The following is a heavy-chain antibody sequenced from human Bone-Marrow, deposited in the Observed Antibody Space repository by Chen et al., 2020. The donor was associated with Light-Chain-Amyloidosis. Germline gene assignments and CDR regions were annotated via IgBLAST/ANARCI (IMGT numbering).Heavy chain of an antibody. CDR1: GNSISRGYF. J-gene: IGHJ4*02. CDR2: FYHGGSP. V-gene: IGHV4-38-2*01. D-gene: IGHD2-15*01. CDR3: ARGAVGGTTGV. Sequence: QVLLQQSGPGLVKPSETLSLICAVSGNSISRGYFWGWIRQPPGKGLEWIGVLDFYHGGSPYYSPSLKSRATITADPAQNQFSLNLTTVAAADTATDYCARGAVGGTTGVWGQGTLVTVSS.